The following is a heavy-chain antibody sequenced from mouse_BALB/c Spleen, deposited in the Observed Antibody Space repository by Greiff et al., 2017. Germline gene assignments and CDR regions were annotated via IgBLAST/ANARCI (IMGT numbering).Heavy chain of an antibody. CDR1: GFNIKDTY. CDR3: AGGITHWYFDV. Sequence: EVQLQQSGAELVKPGASVKLSCTASGFNIKDTYMHWVKQRPEQGLEWIGRIDPANGNTKYDPKFQGKATITADTSSNTAYLQLSSLTSEDTAVYYCAGGITHWYFDVWGEGTTVTVSS. D-gene: IGHD1-1*01. V-gene: IGHV14-3*02. J-gene: IGHJ1*01. CDR2: IDPANGNT.